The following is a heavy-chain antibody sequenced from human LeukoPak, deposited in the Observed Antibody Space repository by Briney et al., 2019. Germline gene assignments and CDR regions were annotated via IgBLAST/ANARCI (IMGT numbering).Heavy chain of an antibody. V-gene: IGHV3-30-3*01. CDR1: GFTFSSYA. D-gene: IGHD6-6*01. CDR3: ARDSSSSNYFDY. J-gene: IGHJ4*02. Sequence: PGRSPRLSCAASGFTFSSYAMHWVRQAPGKGLEWVAVISYDGSNKYYADSVKGRFTISRDNSKNTLYLQMNSLRAEDTAVYYCARDSSSSNYFDYWGQGTLVTVSS. CDR2: ISYDGSNK.